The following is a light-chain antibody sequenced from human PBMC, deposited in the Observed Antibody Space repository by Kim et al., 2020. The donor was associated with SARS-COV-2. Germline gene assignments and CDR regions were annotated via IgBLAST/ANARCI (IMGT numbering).Light chain of an antibody. CDR1: SSDVGYYNY. Sequence: GQAVTISVTGTSSDVGYYNYVSWYQQHPGKAPKLMIYEVTKRPSGVPDRFSGSKSGNTASLTVSGLQAEDEADYYCSSYASSNAWVFGGGTQLTVL. CDR2: EVT. J-gene: IGLJ3*02. CDR3: SSYASSNAWV. V-gene: IGLV2-8*01.